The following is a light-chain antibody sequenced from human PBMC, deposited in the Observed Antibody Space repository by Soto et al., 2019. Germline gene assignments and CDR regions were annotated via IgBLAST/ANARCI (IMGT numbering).Light chain of an antibody. CDR1: QSVSTY. CDR2: RAS. CDR3: QQYDTWPRT. J-gene: IGKJ1*01. V-gene: IGKV3-15*01. Sequence: EIVLTQSPATLSLSPGERATLSCRASQSVSTYLAWYQHKPGQAPRLLIYRASTRATAVPARFTDTGSATEFTLSISSMQSDDFGVYYCQQYDTWPRTFGQGTKVDIK.